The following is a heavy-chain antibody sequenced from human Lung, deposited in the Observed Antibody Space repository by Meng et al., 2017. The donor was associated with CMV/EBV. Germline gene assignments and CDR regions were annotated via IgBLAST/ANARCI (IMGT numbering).Heavy chain of an antibody. CDR3: VSDWKYS. CDR2: ISETSSYI. V-gene: IGHV3-21*01. CDR1: GFTFNSYA. Sequence: GEXXKIIFAAFGFTFNSYAMNWVRQAPGKGLEWVSNISETSSYIYYADSVKGRFTISRDNANNSLYLQMSSLRAEDTALYYCVSDWKYSWGQGTLVTVSS. D-gene: IGHD1-1*01. J-gene: IGHJ4*02.